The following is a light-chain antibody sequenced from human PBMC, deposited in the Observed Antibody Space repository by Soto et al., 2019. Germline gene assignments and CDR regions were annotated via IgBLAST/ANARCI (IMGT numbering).Light chain of an antibody. CDR2: EVR. CDR3: SSYTSDWGV. Sequence: QSALTQPASVSGSVGQSITISCTGTSSDVGGYDFVSWYQHHPGKAPKLIIYEVRTRPSGVSDRCSGSKSGNTASLTISGLQAEDEADYYCSSYTSDWGVFGTGTKVTVL. CDR1: SSDVGGYDF. J-gene: IGLJ1*01. V-gene: IGLV2-14*01.